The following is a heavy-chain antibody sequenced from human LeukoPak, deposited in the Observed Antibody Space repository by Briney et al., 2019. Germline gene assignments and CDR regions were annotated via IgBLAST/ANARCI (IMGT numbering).Heavy chain of an antibody. CDR1: GGSFSGYY. V-gene: IGHV4-34*01. Sequence: SETLSLTCAVYGGSFSGYYWSWIRQPPGKGLEWIGEINHSGSTNYNPSLKSRVTISVDTSKNQFSLKLSSVTAADTAVYYCASSEFIREYQLPDWYFDLWGRGTLVTVSS. J-gene: IGHJ2*01. CDR3: ASSEFIREYQLPDWYFDL. CDR2: INHSGST. D-gene: IGHD2-2*01.